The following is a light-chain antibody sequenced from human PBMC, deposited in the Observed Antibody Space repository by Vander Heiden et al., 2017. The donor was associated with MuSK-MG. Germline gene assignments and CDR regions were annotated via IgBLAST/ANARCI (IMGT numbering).Light chain of an antibody. V-gene: IGKV1-33*01. CDR2: DES. J-gene: IGKJ3*01. CDR3: QQEYKLHPIFT. CDR1: QDISNY. Sequence: DIQMTQSPSSLSASVGDRVTITCQASQDISNYLNWYQQKPGKAPKLLIYDESNLETGVKSRFSGSGDGTDVNFTISSRQPEDIESYYCQQEYKLHPIFTFGHGTKVDIK.